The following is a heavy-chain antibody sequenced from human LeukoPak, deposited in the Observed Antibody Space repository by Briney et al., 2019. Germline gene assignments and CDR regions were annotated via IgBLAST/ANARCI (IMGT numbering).Heavy chain of an antibody. V-gene: IGHV3-74*01. CDR3: VRGNDYGGPHY. D-gene: IGHD4-23*01. CDR1: GFTFSSYW. J-gene: IGHJ4*02. CDR2: IDRDGSRI. Sequence: GGSLRLSCAVSGFTFSSYWMHWVRQAPGKGLVWASRIDRDGSRINYADSVKGRFTISRDNGKNTLFLQMNSLRAEDAAVYYCVRGNDYGGPHYWGQGTLVTVSS.